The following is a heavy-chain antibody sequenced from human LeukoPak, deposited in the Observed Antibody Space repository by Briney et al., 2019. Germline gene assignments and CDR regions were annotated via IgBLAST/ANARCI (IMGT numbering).Heavy chain of an antibody. D-gene: IGHD4-17*01. CDR2: FYYSGST. J-gene: IGHJ4*02. V-gene: IGHV4-59*01. CDR1: GGSISSYY. CDR3: ASGDYGDYPLDY. Sequence: SETLSLTCTVSGGSISSYYWSWIRQPPGKGLEWIGYFYYSGSTNYNPSLKSRVTISVDTSKNQFSLKLSSVTAADTAVYYCASGDYGDYPLDYWGQGTLVTVSS.